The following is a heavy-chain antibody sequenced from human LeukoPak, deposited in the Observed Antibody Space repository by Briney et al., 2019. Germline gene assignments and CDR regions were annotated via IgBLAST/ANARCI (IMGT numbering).Heavy chain of an antibody. J-gene: IGHJ3*02. CDR3: ASPGEGHAFDI. V-gene: IGHV4-39*07. Sequence: SETLSLTCTVSGGSISSGSYYWSWIRQPPGKGLEWIGEINHSGSTNYNPSLKSRVTISVDTSKNQFSLKLSSVTAADTAVYYCASPGEGHAFDIWGQGTMVTVSS. CDR2: INHSGST. CDR1: GGSISSGSYY. D-gene: IGHD4-17*01.